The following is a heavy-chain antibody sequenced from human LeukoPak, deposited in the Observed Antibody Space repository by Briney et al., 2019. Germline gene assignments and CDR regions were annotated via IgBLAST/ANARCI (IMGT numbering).Heavy chain of an antibody. V-gene: IGHV4-59*01. CDR3: AKLAGSEEIVGVYSLLTD. CDR1: GGSISSNF. D-gene: IGHD1-26*01. CDR2: IFHSGST. Sequence: KTSETLSLTCTVSGGSISSNFWSWIRQPPGKGLEWIGYIFHSGSTNYNPSLESRVTISVDTSKNQFSLNLTSVTAADTAVYYCAKLAGSEEIVGVYSLLTDWGQGTLVTVSS. J-gene: IGHJ4*02.